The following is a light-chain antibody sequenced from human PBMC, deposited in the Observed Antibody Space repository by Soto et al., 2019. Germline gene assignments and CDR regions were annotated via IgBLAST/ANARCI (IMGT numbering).Light chain of an antibody. CDR3: QQART. CDR2: DAS. Sequence: EIVLTQSPATLSLSPGERATLSCRASQSVSSYLAWYQQKPGQAPRLLIYDASNRATGIPARFSCSGSGTDFTLTISSLEPEDSAVYYCQQARTFGQGTKVEIK. CDR1: QSVSSY. J-gene: IGKJ1*01. V-gene: IGKV3-11*01.